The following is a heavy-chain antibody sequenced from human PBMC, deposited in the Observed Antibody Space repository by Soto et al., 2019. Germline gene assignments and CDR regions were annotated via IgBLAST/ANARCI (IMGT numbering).Heavy chain of an antibody. D-gene: IGHD6-19*01. Sequence: AAVKVSCKASGYTFTAYSMHWVRQAPGQGLEWIGWFNPNSGDTVYAEKFQGRVTLTRDTSISTAYMELSSLRSDDTALYYCAREASAVIALDYWGQGTLVTVS. V-gene: IGHV1-2*02. CDR3: AREASAVIALDY. CDR2: FNPNSGDT. CDR1: GYTFTAYS. J-gene: IGHJ4*02.